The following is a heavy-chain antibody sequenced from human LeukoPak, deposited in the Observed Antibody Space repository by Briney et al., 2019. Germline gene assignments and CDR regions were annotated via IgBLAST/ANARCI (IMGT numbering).Heavy chain of an antibody. CDR3: ARVGGYNSPPIL. V-gene: IGHV4-59*01. D-gene: IGHD5-24*01. CDR1: VGSISNYY. CDR2: IYYSGST. Sequence: PSETLSLTCTVSVGSISNYYWSWIRQPPGKGLKWIGYIYYSGSTNYNPSLKSRVTISVDTSKNQFSLKLSSVTAADTAVYYCARVGGYNSPPILWGQGSLVTVSS. J-gene: IGHJ4*02.